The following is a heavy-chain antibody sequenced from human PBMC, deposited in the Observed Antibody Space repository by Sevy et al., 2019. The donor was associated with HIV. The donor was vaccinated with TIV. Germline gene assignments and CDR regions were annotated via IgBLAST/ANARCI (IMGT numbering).Heavy chain of an antibody. V-gene: IGHV4-4*02. Sequence: LSLTCAVSGGSISSSNWWSWVRQPPGKGLEWIGEIYRSGSTNYNPSLKSRVTISVDKSKYQFSLRLTSVTAADTAVYYCARLRGGVDSGFQHWGQGTLVTVSS. CDR1: GGSISSSNW. CDR2: IYRSGST. J-gene: IGHJ1*01. CDR3: ARLRGGVDSGFQH. D-gene: IGHD3-10*01.